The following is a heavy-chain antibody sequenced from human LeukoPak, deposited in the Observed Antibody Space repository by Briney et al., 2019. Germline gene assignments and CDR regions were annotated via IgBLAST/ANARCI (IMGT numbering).Heavy chain of an antibody. D-gene: IGHD6-19*01. CDR1: GGSFSGYY. CDR3: ARGEYSSGWHNWFDP. CDR2: INHSGST. J-gene: IGHJ5*02. V-gene: IGHV4-34*01. Sequence: SETLSLTCAVYGGSFSGYYWSWIRQPPGKGLEWIGEINHSGSTNYNPSLKSRVTISVDTSKNQFSLKLSSVTAADTAVYYCARGEYSSGWHNWFDPWGQGTLVTASS.